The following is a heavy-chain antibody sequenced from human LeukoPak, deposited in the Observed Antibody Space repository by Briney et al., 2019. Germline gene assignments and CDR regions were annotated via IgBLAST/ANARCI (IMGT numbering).Heavy chain of an antibody. CDR3: ASEYVDIVATILGYNFDY. J-gene: IGHJ4*02. Sequence: SETLSLTCTVSGGAISSSSYYWGWVRKPPGKRVGWIVSIYNCVFTYYNPSLQRPVTISVGTSNNQFSLKLSSVTAADTALYYCASEYVDIVATILGYNFDYWGQGTLVSVSS. CDR1: GGAISSSSYY. CDR2: IYNCVFT. V-gene: IGHV4-39*01. D-gene: IGHD5-12*01.